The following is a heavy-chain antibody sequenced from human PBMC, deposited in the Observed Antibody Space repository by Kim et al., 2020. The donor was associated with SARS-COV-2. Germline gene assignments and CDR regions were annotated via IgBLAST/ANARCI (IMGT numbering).Heavy chain of an antibody. CDR3: AGDYRRGGVVFFDY. CDR1: GGSISSYY. D-gene: IGHD3-16*01. J-gene: IGHJ4*02. V-gene: IGHV4-59*01. CDR2: IYYSGST. Sequence: SETLSLTCTVSGGSISSYYWSWIRQLPGKGLEWIGYIYYSGSTNYNPSLKSRVTISVDTSKNQFSLKLSSVTAADTAVYYCAGDYRRGGVVFFDYWGQGTLVTVSS.